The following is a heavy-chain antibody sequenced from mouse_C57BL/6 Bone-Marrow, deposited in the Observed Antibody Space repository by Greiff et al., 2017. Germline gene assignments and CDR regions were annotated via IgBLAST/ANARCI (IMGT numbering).Heavy chain of an antibody. D-gene: IGHD1-1*01. J-gene: IGHJ1*03. V-gene: IGHV1-59*01. CDR1: GYTFTSYW. CDR3: ARPPFYGSSPSGYFDV. CDR2: IDPSDSYT. Sequence: QVQLQQPGAELVRPGTSVKLSCKASGYTFTSYWLNWVKQRPGQGLEWIGVIDPSDSYTNYNQKFKGKATLTVDTSSSTAYMQLSSLTSEDSAVYYCARPPFYGSSPSGYFDVWGTGTTVTVSS.